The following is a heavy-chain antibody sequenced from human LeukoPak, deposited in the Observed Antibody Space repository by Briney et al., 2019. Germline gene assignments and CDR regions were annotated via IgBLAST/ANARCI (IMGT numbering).Heavy chain of an antibody. V-gene: IGHV4-59*08. D-gene: IGHD3-10*01. CDR2: IYYSGST. CDR3: ARARNYYGSGSYIFDY. CDR1: GGSISSYY. J-gene: IGHJ4*02. Sequence: SETLSLTCIVSGGSISSYYWSWIRQPPGKGLEWIGYIYYSGSTNYNPSLKSRVTISVDTSKNQFSLKLSSVTAADTAVYYCARARNYYGSGSYIFDYWGQGTLVTVSS.